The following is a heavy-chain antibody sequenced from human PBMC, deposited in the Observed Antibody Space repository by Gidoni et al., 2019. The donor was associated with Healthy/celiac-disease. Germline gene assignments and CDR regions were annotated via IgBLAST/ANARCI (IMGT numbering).Heavy chain of an antibody. D-gene: IGHD3-10*01. CDR1: GFTFSSYG. J-gene: IGHJ4*02. V-gene: IGHV3-30*18. Sequence: QVQLVESGGGVVQPGRSLSLPCAAPGFTFSSYGMHWVRQAPGKGLEWVAVISYDGSNKYYADSVKGRFTISRDNSKNTLYLQMNSLRAEDTAVYYCAKSRELLGYYFDYWGQGTLVTVSS. CDR2: ISYDGSNK. CDR3: AKSRELLGYYFDY.